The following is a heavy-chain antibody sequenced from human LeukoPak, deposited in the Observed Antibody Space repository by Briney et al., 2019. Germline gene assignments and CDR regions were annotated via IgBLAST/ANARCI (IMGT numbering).Heavy chain of an antibody. Sequence: GASVTVSCKASGYTFTGYYMHWVRQAPGQGLEWMGWINPNSGGTNYAQKFQGRVTMTRDTSISTAYMELSRLRSDDTAVYYCARDTAYTAMASDDAFDIWGQGTMVTVSS. D-gene: IGHD5-18*01. V-gene: IGHV1-2*02. CDR1: GYTFTGYY. CDR2: INPNSGGT. CDR3: ARDTAYTAMASDDAFDI. J-gene: IGHJ3*02.